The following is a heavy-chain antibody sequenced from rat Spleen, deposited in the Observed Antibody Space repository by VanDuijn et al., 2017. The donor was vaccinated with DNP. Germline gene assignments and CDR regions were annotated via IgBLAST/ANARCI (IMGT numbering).Heavy chain of an antibody. V-gene: IGHV3-4*01. J-gene: IGHJ2*01. CDR3: AILANWASDY. Sequence: EIQLQESGPGLVKPSQSLSLTCSVTGYTITSGYDWSWIRKFPGNKMEWMGYISSSGSTNYNPSLKSRISITQDTSKNQFFLQLNSVTTEDTATYYCAILANWASDYWGQGVMVTVSS. CDR1: GYTITSGY. CDR2: ISSSGST. D-gene: IGHD5-1*01.